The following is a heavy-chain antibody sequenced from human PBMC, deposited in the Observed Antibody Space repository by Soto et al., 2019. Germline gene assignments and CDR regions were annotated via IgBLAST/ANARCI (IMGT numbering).Heavy chain of an antibody. Sequence: QVPLQESGPGLVKPSQTLFLTCTVSGGSISTVDYWWSWIRQSPDMGLEWIGHIYDGGRTYNNPSLENRVTMSVDTSKSQLSLTLSSVSAADTAVYYCARGPSGDKVDSWGQGSLVTVSS. D-gene: IGHD7-27*01. CDR1: GGSISTVDYW. CDR3: ARGPSGDKVDS. V-gene: IGHV4-30-4*01. J-gene: IGHJ4*02. CDR2: IYDGGRT.